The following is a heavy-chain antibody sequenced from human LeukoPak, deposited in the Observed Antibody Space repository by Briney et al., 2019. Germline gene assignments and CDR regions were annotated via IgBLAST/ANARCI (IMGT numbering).Heavy chain of an antibody. J-gene: IGHJ6*01. CDR1: GYTFTSYG. CDR2: ISAYNGNT. D-gene: IGHD6-6*01. V-gene: IGHV1-18*01. CDR3: ARDREYSSSHYYYGMDV. Sequence: ASVKVSCKASGYTFTSYGISWVRQAPGQGLEWMGWISAYNGNTNYAQKLQGRVTMTTDTSTSTAYMELRSLRPDDTAVYYCARDREYSSSHYYYGMDVWGQGTTVTVSS.